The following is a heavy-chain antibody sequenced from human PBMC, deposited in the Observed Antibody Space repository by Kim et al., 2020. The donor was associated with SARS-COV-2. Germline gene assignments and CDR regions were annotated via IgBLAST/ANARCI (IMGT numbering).Heavy chain of an antibody. CDR3: ARGRPLRGLVVAASRFGY. V-gene: IGHV4-34*01. CDR2: INHSGST. J-gene: IGHJ4*02. D-gene: IGHD2-15*01. Sequence: SETLSLTCAVYGGSFSGYYWSWIRQPPGKGLEWIGEINHSGSTNYNPSLKSRVTISVDTSKNQFSLKLSSVTAADTAVYYCARGRPLRGLVVAASRFGYWGQGTLVTVSS. CDR1: GGSFSGYY.